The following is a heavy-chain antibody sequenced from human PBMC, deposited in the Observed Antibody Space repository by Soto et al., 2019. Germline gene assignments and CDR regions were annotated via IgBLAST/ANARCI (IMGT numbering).Heavy chain of an antibody. Sequence: EVQLLESGGGLVQPGGSLRLSCAASGFTFSSYAMSWVRQAPGKGLEWVSAISGSGGSTYYADSVKGRFTIARDNSKNTLYLQMNSLRAEDTAVYYCAKDQSGYDHFDYWGQGTLVTVSS. CDR2: ISGSGGST. D-gene: IGHD5-12*01. V-gene: IGHV3-23*01. CDR1: GFTFSSYA. J-gene: IGHJ4*02. CDR3: AKDQSGYDHFDY.